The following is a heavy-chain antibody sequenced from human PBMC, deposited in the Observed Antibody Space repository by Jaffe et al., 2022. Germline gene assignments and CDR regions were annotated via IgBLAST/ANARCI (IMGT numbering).Heavy chain of an antibody. V-gene: IGHV3-49*03. Sequence: EVQLVESGGGLVQPGRSLRLSCTASGFTFGDYAMSWFRQAPGKGLEWVGFIRSKAYGGTTEYAASVKGRFTISRDDSKSIAYLQMNSLKTEDTAVYYCTRGDDSSSYYFDYWGQGTLVTVSS. D-gene: IGHD6-6*01. J-gene: IGHJ4*02. CDR2: IRSKAYGGTT. CDR1: GFTFGDYA. CDR3: TRGDDSSSYYFDY.